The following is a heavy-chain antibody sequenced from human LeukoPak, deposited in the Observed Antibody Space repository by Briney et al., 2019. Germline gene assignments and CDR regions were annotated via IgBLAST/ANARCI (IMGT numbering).Heavy chain of an antibody. J-gene: IGHJ4*02. V-gene: IGHV3-9*01. CDR2: ISWNSGSI. CDR1: GFTFDDYA. Sequence: GGSLRLSCAASGFTFDDYAMHWVRQAPGKGLEWVSGISWNSGSIGYADSVKGRFTISRDNAKNSLYLQMNSLRAEDTALYYCAKDITRGNYYDSSGFIDYWGQGTLVTVSS. D-gene: IGHD3-22*01. CDR3: AKDITRGNYYDSSGFIDY.